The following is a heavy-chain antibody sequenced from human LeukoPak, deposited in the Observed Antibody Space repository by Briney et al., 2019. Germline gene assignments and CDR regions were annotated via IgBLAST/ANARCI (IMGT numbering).Heavy chain of an antibody. D-gene: IGHD1-26*01. J-gene: IGHJ4*02. CDR1: GYTFTGYY. Sequence: VASVKVSCKASGYTFTGYYMHWVRQAPGQGLEWIGWINPDSGGTNYAQKFQGWVTMTRDTSISTAYMELSRLRSDDTAVYYCARDLIVGARGDYWGQGTLVTVSS. CDR3: ARDLIVGARGDY. CDR2: INPDSGGT. V-gene: IGHV1-2*04.